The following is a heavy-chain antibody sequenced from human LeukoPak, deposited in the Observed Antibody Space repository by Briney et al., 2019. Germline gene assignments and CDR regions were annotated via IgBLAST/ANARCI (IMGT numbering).Heavy chain of an antibody. Sequence: PGGSLRLSCAAPGFTFSSYAMSWVRQAPGKGLEWVSAISGSGGSTYYADSVRGRFTISRDNSKNTLYLQVNSLRAEDTAVYYCAKESLRPYYYGMDVWGQGTTVTVSS. CDR1: GFTFSSYA. J-gene: IGHJ6*02. D-gene: IGHD4-17*01. CDR2: ISGSGGST. V-gene: IGHV3-23*01. CDR3: AKESLRPYYYGMDV.